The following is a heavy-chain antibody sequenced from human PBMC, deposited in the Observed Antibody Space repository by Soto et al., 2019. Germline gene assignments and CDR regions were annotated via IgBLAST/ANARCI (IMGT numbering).Heavy chain of an antibody. J-gene: IGHJ6*02. CDR3: ARGFHGNYGDWGDYYYGMDV. CDR1: GYTFTSYG. V-gene: IGHV1-18*01. CDR2: ISAYNGNT. D-gene: IGHD4-17*01. Sequence: GASVKVSCKASGYTFTSYGISWVRQAPGQGLEWMGWISAYNGNTNYAQKLQGRVTMTTDTSASTAYMELSSLRSEDTAVYYCARGFHGNYGDWGDYYYGMDVWGQGTTVTVSS.